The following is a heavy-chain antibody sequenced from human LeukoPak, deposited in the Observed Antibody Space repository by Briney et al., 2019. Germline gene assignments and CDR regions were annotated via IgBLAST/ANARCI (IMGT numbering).Heavy chain of an antibody. J-gene: IGHJ4*02. V-gene: IGHV3-9*01. CDR2: ISWNGGTI. CDR3: ARIGRSGWNFDY. CDR1: GFTFDDYA. Sequence: PGGSLRLSCAASGFTFDDYAMHWVRQAPGKGLEWVSGISWNGGTIGYADSVKGRFTISRDNAKNSLYLQMSSLRAEDTAVYYCARIGRSGWNFDYWGQGTLVTVSS. D-gene: IGHD6-19*01.